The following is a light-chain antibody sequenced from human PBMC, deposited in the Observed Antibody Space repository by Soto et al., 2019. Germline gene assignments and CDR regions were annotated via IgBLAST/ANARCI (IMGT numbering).Light chain of an antibody. Sequence: QSSLTQPPSVSGSPGQSVTICCTGTSSDVGSYNRVSWYQQAPGTAPKLMIYEVSNRPSGVPDRFSGSKSGNTASLTISGLQAEDEADYYCSSYTSSSTVVFGGGTKLTVL. V-gene: IGLV2-18*02. CDR3: SSYTSSSTVV. CDR1: SSDVGSYNR. J-gene: IGLJ2*01. CDR2: EVS.